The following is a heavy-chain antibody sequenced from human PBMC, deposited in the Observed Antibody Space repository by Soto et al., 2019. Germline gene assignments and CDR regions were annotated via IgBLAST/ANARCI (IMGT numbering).Heavy chain of an antibody. CDR3: AREEFYLFDY. Sequence: EVQLVESGGGLVQPGGSLRVSCAASGFTFTSYWMSWVRQAPGKGLEWVANIKEDGSAKYYLDSVKGRFTISRDNAKNSLYLQMRRLRAEDTAVYYCAREEFYLFDYWGQGNLVTVS. CDR2: IKEDGSAK. V-gene: IGHV3-7*01. J-gene: IGHJ4*02. CDR1: GFTFTSYW.